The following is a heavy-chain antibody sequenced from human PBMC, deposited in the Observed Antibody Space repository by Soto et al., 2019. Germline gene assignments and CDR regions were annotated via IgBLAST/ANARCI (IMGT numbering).Heavy chain of an antibody. CDR3: AREFKTYYYDSSGYFDY. CDR1: GYTFTSYY. D-gene: IGHD3-22*01. J-gene: IGHJ4*02. V-gene: IGHV1-46*01. Sequence: ASVKFSCRASGYTFTSYYMHWVRQAPGQGLEWMGIINPSGGSTSYAQKFQGRVTMTRDTSTSTVYMELSSLRSEDTAVYYCAREFKTYYYDSSGYFDYWGQGTLVTVSS. CDR2: INPSGGST.